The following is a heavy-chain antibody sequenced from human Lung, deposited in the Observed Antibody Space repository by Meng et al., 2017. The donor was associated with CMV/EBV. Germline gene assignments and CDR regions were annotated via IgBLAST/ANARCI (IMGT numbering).Heavy chain of an antibody. CDR2: IYYSGST. V-gene: IGHV4-61*01. CDR1: GGSVSSGSYY. CDR3: SIGQQLVPGY. Sequence: SXTXSLXCTVSGGSVSSGSYYWSWIRQPPGKGLEWIGYIYYSGSTNYNPALKSRVTISVDKSKKQFSLQLNSVTAADTAVYYWSIGQQLVPGYWGQGKLVTVSS. D-gene: IGHD6-13*01. J-gene: IGHJ4*02.